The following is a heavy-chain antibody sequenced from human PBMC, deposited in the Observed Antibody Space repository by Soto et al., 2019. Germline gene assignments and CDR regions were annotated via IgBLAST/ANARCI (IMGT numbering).Heavy chain of an antibody. V-gene: IGHV4-59*08. CDR1: GGSISSYY. CDR3: ARHTVTNGWYYFDY. Sequence: SETLSLTCTVSGGSISSYYWSWIRQPPGKGLEWIGYIYYSGSTNYNPSLKSRVTISVDTSKNQFSLKLSSVTAADTAVYYCARHTVTNGWYYFDYWGQGTLVTVSS. D-gene: IGHD4-17*01. CDR2: IYYSGST. J-gene: IGHJ4*02.